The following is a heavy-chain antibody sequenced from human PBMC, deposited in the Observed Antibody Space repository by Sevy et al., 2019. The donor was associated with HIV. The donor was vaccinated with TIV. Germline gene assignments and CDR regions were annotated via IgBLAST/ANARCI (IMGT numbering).Heavy chain of an antibody. Sequence: SETLSLTCTVSGGSISNYYWSWIRQPPGKGLEWIGYVYYSGSTNYNPSLKSRVTISVDTSKNQFSLNLRSVTAADTAVYYCAREEIASDAFDIWGQGTMITVSS. V-gene: IGHV4-59*01. CDR1: GGSISNYY. CDR3: AREEIASDAFDI. J-gene: IGHJ3*02. CDR2: VYYSGST.